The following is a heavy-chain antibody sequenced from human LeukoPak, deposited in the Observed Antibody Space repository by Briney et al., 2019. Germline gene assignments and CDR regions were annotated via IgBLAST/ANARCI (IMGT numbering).Heavy chain of an antibody. CDR3: AREGAVERRNPYYFDY. CDR1: GFTFSSYS. V-gene: IGHV3-21*01. Sequence: PGGSLRLSCAASGFTFSSYSMNRVRQAPGKGLEWVSSISSGSSYINYADSVKGRFTISRNNAKNSLYLQMNSLRADDTAVYYCAREGAVERRNPYYFDYWGQGTLVTVSS. J-gene: IGHJ4*02. CDR2: ISSGSSYI. D-gene: IGHD6-19*01.